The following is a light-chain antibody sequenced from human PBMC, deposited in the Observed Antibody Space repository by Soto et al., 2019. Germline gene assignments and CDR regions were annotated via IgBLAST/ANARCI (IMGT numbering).Light chain of an antibody. Sequence: EIVLTQSPATLSSSPGERATLSCRASQSIDTYLAWYQQKPGQAPRLLIYDASDRATGIPATFSGSGSGTAFTLDISGLEPEDCVLYYGQQGYNCPLTFGGGTKVDIE. CDR1: QSIDTY. J-gene: IGKJ4*01. CDR2: DAS. CDR3: QQGYNCPLT. V-gene: IGKV3-11*01.